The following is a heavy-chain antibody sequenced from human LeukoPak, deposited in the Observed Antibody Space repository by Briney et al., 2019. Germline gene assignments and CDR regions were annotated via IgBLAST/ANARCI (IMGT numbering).Heavy chain of an antibody. D-gene: IGHD3-9*01. Sequence: GSLRLSCAASGFTFSSYGMHWVRQAPGKGLEWVAVLRYDGSNNYYADSVKGRFTISSDNSKNTLYLQMNSLRAEDTAVYYCARERAGYPVDYWGQGTLVTVSS. CDR2: LRYDGSNN. CDR3: ARERAGYPVDY. V-gene: IGHV3-33*01. CDR1: GFTFSSYG. J-gene: IGHJ4*02.